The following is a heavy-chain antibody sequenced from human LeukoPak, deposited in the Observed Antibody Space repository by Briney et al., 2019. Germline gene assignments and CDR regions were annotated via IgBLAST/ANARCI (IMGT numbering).Heavy chain of an antibody. CDR2: ISAYNGNT. CDR1: GYTFTSYG. J-gene: IGHJ4*02. Sequence: ASVKVSCKASGYTFTSYGSSWVRQAPGQGLEWRGWISAYNGNTNYAQKLQGRVPMTTDKSKSTAYMELRSLRSDDTAVYYCARGGYCSSTSCYGSARYEYDYWGQGTLVTVSS. D-gene: IGHD2-2*01. CDR3: ARGGYCSSTSCYGSARYEYDY. V-gene: IGHV1-18*01.